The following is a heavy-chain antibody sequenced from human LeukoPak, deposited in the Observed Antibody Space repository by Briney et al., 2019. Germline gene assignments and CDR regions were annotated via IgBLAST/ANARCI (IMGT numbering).Heavy chain of an antibody. V-gene: IGHV4-39*02. D-gene: IGHD1-1*01. Sequence: SETLSLTCTVSGGSISSSSYYWGWIRQPPGKGLEWIGSIYYSGSTYYNPSLKSRVTISVDTSKNQFALKLSSVTPEDTAVYYCTREWNWTDAFDIWGQGTMVTVSS. CDR2: IYYSGST. CDR1: GGSISSSSYY. J-gene: IGHJ3*02. CDR3: TREWNWTDAFDI.